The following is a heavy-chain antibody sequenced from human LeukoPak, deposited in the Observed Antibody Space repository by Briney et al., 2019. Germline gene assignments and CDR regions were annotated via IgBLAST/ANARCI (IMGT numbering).Heavy chain of an antibody. CDR2: IYPDDSET. Sequence: GESLKISCQAPGYRFTTDYIGWVRQMPGKGLEWMGIIYPDDSETNYSPSFQGQVSMSVDKSITTAYLQWSSLKASDTAIYYCARQAYGSHFDAFDIWGQGTMVTVSS. V-gene: IGHV5-51*01. D-gene: IGHD3-22*01. J-gene: IGHJ3*02. CDR3: ARQAYGSHFDAFDI. CDR1: GYRFTTDY.